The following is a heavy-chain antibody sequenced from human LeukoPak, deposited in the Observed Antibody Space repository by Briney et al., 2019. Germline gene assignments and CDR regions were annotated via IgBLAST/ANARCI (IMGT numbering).Heavy chain of an antibody. CDR3: ARGRDYGGNRYYFDY. CDR1: GGSFSGYY. Sequence: PSETLSLTCAVYGGSFSGYYWSWIRQPPGKGLEWIGEINHSGSTNYNPSLKSRLTMSVDTSKSQFSLKLSSVTAADTAVYYCARGRDYGGNRYYFDYWGQGTLVTVSS. J-gene: IGHJ4*02. CDR2: INHSGST. D-gene: IGHD4-23*01. V-gene: IGHV4-34*01.